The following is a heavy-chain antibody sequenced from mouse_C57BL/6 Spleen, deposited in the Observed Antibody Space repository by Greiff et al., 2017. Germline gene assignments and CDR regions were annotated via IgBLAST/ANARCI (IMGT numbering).Heavy chain of an antibody. V-gene: IGHV1-80*01. CDR2: IYPGDGDT. CDR1: GYAFSSYW. Sequence: SGAELVKPGASVKISCKASGYAFSSYWMNWVKQRPGKGLEWIGQIYPGDGDTNYNGKFKGKATLTADKSSSTAYMQLSSLTSEDSAVYFWARRYYSNYYFDYWGQGTTLTVSS. CDR3: ARRYYSNYYFDY. D-gene: IGHD2-5*01. J-gene: IGHJ2*01.